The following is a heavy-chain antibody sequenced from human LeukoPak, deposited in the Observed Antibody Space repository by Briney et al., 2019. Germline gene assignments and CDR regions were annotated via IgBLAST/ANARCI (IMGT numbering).Heavy chain of an antibody. CDR3: AKVTLSNSWDMHFDY. CDR1: GFTFSDYA. Sequence: GGSLRLSCAAYGFTFSDYAMSSVRQAPGGGLEWDSPISDDAGAIHYADYLKGRFTISRDNSKDTLYLQMNSLRAEDTAVYYCAKVTLSNSWDMHFDYWGQGTLVTVSS. J-gene: IGHJ4*02. CDR2: ISDDAGAI. D-gene: IGHD2/OR15-2a*01. V-gene: IGHV3-23*01.